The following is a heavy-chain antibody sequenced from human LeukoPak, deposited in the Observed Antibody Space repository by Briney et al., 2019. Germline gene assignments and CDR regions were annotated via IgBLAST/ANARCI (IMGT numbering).Heavy chain of an antibody. Sequence: SETLSLTCTVSGGSISSSSYYWGWIRQPPGKGLEWIGSIYYSGSTYYNPSLKSRVTISVDTSKNQFSLKLSSVTAADTAVYYCARRGGYFDYWGQGTLVIVSS. CDR1: GGSISSSSYY. CDR3: ARRGGYFDY. J-gene: IGHJ4*02. V-gene: IGHV4-39*01. CDR2: IYYSGST.